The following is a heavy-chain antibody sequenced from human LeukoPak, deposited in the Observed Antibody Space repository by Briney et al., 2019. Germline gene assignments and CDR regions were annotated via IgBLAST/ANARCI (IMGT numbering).Heavy chain of an antibody. J-gene: IGHJ4*02. CDR2: ISNNGGYT. V-gene: IGHV3-23*01. CDR1: GFTFSSSA. CDR3: AKQLGYCSDGSCYFPY. Sequence: PGGSLRLSCAASGFTFSSSAMSWVRKAPGKGQGWVSAISNNGGYTYYADSVQGRFTISRDNSKSTLCLQMNSLRAEDTAVYYCAKQLGYCSDGSCYFPYWGQGTLVTVSS. D-gene: IGHD2-15*01.